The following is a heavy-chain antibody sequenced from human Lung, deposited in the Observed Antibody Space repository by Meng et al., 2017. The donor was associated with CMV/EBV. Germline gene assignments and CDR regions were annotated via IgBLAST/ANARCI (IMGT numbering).Heavy chain of an antibody. Sequence: SXAASGFAFRSYSMNWVRQPPGKGLEWVASISSSVSDVYSADSVKGRFIISRDNGRDSLYLQMNSLRAEDTGVYYCARAGTTVTFFDHWGPGTPVXVSS. CDR2: ISSSVSDV. V-gene: IGHV3-21*01. D-gene: IGHD4-17*01. CDR1: GFAFRSYS. J-gene: IGHJ4*02. CDR3: ARAGTTVTFFDH.